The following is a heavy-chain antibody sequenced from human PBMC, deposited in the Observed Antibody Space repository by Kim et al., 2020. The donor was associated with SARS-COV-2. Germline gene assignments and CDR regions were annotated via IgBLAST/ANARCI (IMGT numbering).Heavy chain of an antibody. V-gene: IGHV3-11*06. J-gene: IGHJ4*02. Sequence: KGRFTISRDNAKNSLYLQMNSLRAEDTAVYYCARDPPRADILTGYPTVDYWGQGTLVTVSS. CDR3: ARDPPRADILTGYPTVDY. D-gene: IGHD3-9*01.